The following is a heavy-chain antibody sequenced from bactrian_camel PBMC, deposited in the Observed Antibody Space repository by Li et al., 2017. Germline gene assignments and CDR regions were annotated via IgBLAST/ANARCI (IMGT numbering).Heavy chain of an antibody. D-gene: IGHD3*01. CDR1: GFTFSSYA. Sequence: QLVESGGGSVQAGGSLRLSCTASGFTFSSYAMSWVRQAPGEGLEWVSDINSDGGGTYYTDSVKGRFSISRDNAKNTMYLQMNSLKSEDTALYYCATLSYYGGYECNYWGQGTQVTVS. CDR2: INSDGGGT. CDR3: ATLSYYGGYECNY. V-gene: IGHV3S40*01. J-gene: IGHJ4*01.